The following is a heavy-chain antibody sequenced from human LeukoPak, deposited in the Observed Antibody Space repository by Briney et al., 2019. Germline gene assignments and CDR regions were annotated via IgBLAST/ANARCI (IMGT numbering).Heavy chain of an antibody. CDR3: ARPPAPITADRYQFDY. V-gene: IGHV3-48*03. CDR2: ISSSGSSI. CDR1: GFTFSSYE. J-gene: IGHJ4*02. D-gene: IGHD6-13*01. Sequence: PGGSLRLSCAASGFTFSSYEMNWVRQAPGKGLEWVSYISSSGSSIYYVDSVKGRFTISRDNAKNSLYLQMNSLRAEDTAVYYCARPPAPITADRYQFDYWGQGTLVTVSS.